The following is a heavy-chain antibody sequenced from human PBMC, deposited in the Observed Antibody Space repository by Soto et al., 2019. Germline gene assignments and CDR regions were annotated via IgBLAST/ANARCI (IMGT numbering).Heavy chain of an antibody. CDR3: ARLYTWIMDY. D-gene: IGHD5-12*01. CDR1: GFNFSNYG. CDR2: IWYDGSNK. Sequence: QVQLVEAGGGVVPPGRSVRLSCAASGFNFSNYGMHWVRQAPGKGLEWVAIIWYDGSNKYYADSVKGRFTISRDNSKNTLYLQIDSLRAEDTAVYYCARLYTWIMDYWGQGIMVTVSS. V-gene: IGHV3-33*01. J-gene: IGHJ4*02.